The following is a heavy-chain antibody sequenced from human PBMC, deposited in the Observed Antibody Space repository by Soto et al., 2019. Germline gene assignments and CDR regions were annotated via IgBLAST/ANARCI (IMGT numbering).Heavy chain of an antibody. CDR1: GFTFTSSA. CDR3: AAAVPWDPSVDY. CDR2: IVVGSGNT. Sequence: SVKVSCKASGFTFTSSAVQWVRQARGQRLEWIGWIVVGSGNTNYAQRFQERVTITRDMSTSTAYMELSSLRSEDTAVYYCAAAVPWDPSVDYWGQGTLVTVSS. D-gene: IGHD1-26*01. V-gene: IGHV1-58*01. J-gene: IGHJ4*02.